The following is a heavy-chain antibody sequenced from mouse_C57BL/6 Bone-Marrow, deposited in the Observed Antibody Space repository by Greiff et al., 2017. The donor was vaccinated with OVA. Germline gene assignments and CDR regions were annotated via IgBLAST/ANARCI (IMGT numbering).Heavy chain of an antibody. CDR1: GFTFSDYY. J-gene: IGHJ3*01. V-gene: IGHV5-12*01. Sequence: EVKLMESGGGLVQPGGSLKLSCAASGFTFSDYYMYWVRQTPEKRLEWVAYISNGGGSTYYPDTVKGRFTISRDNAKNTLYLQMSRLKSEETALYYWAIPLRAWFAYWGQGNLVTVSA. CDR2: ISNGGGST. CDR3: AIPLRAWFAY.